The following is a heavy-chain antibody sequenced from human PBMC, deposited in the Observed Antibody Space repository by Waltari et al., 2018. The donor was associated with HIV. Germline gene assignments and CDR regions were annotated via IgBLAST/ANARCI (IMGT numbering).Heavy chain of an antibody. V-gene: IGHV1-18*01. J-gene: IGHJ6*02. Sequence: VPLVQSGAEMRTPGASVKVFCSASDYTFTAYTISWVRQGPGQGLEWMGWISGYNGNTNYAQKFQGRVNMTTDTSTSTAHMELRSLRSDDTAVYDCARGVSIVRGVMIRGHMDVWGQGTTVTVSS. D-gene: IGHD3-10*01. CDR2: ISGYNGNT. CDR3: ARGVSIVRGVMIRGHMDV. CDR1: DYTFTAYT.